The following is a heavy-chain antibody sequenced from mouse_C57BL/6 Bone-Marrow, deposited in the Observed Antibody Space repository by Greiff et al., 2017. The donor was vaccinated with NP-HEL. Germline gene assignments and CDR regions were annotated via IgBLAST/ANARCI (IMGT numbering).Heavy chain of an antibody. V-gene: IGHV1-18*01. D-gene: IGHD1-1*01. CDR3: ARDYYGSSYGAMDY. J-gene: IGHJ4*01. Sequence: EVQLQQSGPELVKPGASVKIPCKASGYTFTDYNMDWVKQSHGQSLEWIGDINPNNGGTIYNQKFKGKATLTVDKSSSTAYMELRSLTSEDTAVYYCARDYYGSSYGAMDYGGQGTSVTVSS. CDR1: GYTFTDYN. CDR2: INPNNGGT.